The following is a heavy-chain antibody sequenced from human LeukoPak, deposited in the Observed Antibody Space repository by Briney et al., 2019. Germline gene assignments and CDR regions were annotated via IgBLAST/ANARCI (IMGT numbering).Heavy chain of an antibody. Sequence: PGGSLRLSCEASGFTVSGDYMSWVRQAPGKGLEWVSVIYSGGSTYYADSVKGRYTISRDNSKNTLYLQMNSLRAEDTAVYYCAREIRTRYYYGSGSYFYGYYYYYMDVWGKGTTVTISS. J-gene: IGHJ6*03. V-gene: IGHV3-53*01. D-gene: IGHD3-10*01. CDR3: AREIRTRYYYGSGSYFYGYYYYYMDV. CDR1: GFTVSGDY. CDR2: IYSGGST.